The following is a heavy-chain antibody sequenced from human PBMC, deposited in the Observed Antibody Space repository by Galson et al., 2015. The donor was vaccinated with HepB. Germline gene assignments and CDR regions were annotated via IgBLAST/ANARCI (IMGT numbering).Heavy chain of an antibody. CDR2: ITSSGTHT. D-gene: IGHD4-23*01. Sequence: SLRLSCAASGFTFSTYAMAWVRQTPGKGLEWVSSITSSGTHTYYANSVKGRFTISRDNSKNTPYLQMNSLRAEDTAIYYCAKVRWTSASRGLFDYWGQGTLVTVSS. CDR1: GFTFSTYA. J-gene: IGHJ4*02. CDR3: AKVRWTSASRGLFDY. V-gene: IGHV3-23*01.